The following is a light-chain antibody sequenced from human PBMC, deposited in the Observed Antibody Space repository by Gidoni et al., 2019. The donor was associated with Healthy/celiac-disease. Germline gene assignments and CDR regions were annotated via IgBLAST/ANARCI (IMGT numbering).Light chain of an antibody. V-gene: IGLV2-11*01. CDR2: DVS. Sequence: QSALPQPRPVSGSPGQSPTISCTGTSSDVGCYNYVSWYQQHPGKAPKLMIYDVSKRPSGVPDRCSGSTSGNTASLTISGLQAEDEADYYCCSYAGSYTWVFGGGTKLTVL. J-gene: IGLJ3*02. CDR3: CSYAGSYTWV. CDR1: SSDVGCYNY.